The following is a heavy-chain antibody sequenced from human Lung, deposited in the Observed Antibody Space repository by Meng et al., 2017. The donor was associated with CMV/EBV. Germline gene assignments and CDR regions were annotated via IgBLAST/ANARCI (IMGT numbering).Heavy chain of an antibody. D-gene: IGHD2-2*01. CDR1: GGSFSGYF. CDR2: INHSGST. V-gene: IGHV4-34*01. Sequence: SXTLSLXCVVYGGSFSGYFWSWIRQPPGEGLEWIGEINHSGSTNYNPSLKSRVTISVETSKNQFFLKLSSVTAADTAVYYCARGTVTSRVIVPPFAIKIVYGMDVWGQGXTVTVSS. CDR3: ARGTVTSRVIVPPFAIKIVYGMDV. J-gene: IGHJ6*02.